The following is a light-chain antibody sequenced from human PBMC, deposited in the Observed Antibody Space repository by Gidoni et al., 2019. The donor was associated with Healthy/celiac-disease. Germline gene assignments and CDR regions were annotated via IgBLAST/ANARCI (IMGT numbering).Light chain of an antibody. Sequence: EIVLTQSPGTLSLSPGDRATRSCRARNSVSSSYLAWYQQKPGQAPRLLIYGASSRATGIPDRFSGSGSGTDFTLTISRLEPEDFAVYYCQQYGSSPFTFGPGTKVDIK. CDR1: NSVSSSY. CDR2: GAS. V-gene: IGKV3-20*01. CDR3: QQYGSSPFT. J-gene: IGKJ3*01.